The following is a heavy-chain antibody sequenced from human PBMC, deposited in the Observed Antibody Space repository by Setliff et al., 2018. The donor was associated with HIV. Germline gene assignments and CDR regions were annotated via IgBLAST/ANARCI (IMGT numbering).Heavy chain of an antibody. CDR1: GYTFTNYD. Sequence: ASVKVSCKASGYTFTNYDINRVRQSPGQGLEWLGWMNPNSGRAGSARMFQGRLTVTRDTSTSTAYMELSSLTSDDTAIYYCARGRLSWSPDFWGQGTLVTVSS. CDR2: MNPNSGRA. J-gene: IGHJ4*02. V-gene: IGHV1-8*02. CDR3: ARGRLSWSPDF.